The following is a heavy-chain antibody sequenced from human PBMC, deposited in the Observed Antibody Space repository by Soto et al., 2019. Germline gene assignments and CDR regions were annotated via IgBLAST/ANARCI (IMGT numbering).Heavy chain of an antibody. CDR1: GFSLSTSGVG. CDR3: AHSQWIGAPWCAT. CDR2: IYWDDDK. D-gene: IGHD2-2*03. Sequence: QITLKESGPTLVKPTQTLTLTCTFSGFSLSTSGVGVGWIRQPPGKALEWLALIYWDDDKRYSPSLKSRLTIAQETSKNQAVLIMTTLDPLDTATYYCAHSQWIGAPWCATGGQGTRVPFS. V-gene: IGHV2-5*02. J-gene: IGHJ5*02.